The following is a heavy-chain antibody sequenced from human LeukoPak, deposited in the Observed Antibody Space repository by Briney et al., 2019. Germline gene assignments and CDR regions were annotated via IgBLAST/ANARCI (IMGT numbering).Heavy chain of an antibody. V-gene: IGHV3-13*01. CDR1: GFTFSSYD. Sequence: GGSLRLSCAASGFTFSSYDMHWVCQATGKGLEWVSAIGTAGDTYYPGSVKGRFTISRENAKNSLYLQMNSLRAGDTAVYYCARDARGGYNRYGMDVWGQGTTVTVSS. D-gene: IGHD3-10*01. CDR3: ARDARGGYNRYGMDV. J-gene: IGHJ6*02. CDR2: IGTAGDT.